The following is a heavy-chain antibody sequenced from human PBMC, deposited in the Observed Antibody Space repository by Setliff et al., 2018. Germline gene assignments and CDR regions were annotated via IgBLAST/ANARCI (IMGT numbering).Heavy chain of an antibody. D-gene: IGHD3-3*01. Sequence: SSETLSLTCGVSGYSISSGYYWGWIRQPAGKGLEWIGNIYSSGTTKYNPSLKSRVTISVDTSKRQFSLNLLSVTAADTAVYYCARMSRYSEFWSGYGYGMDVWGQGTTVTVSS. V-gene: IGHV4-38-2*01. CDR3: ARMSRYSEFWSGYGYGMDV. J-gene: IGHJ6*02. CDR1: GYSISSGYY. CDR2: IYSSGTT.